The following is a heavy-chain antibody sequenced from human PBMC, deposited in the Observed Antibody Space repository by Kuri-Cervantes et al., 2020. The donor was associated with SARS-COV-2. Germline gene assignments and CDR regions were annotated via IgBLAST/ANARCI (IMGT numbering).Heavy chain of an antibody. CDR2: IRYDGSNK. J-gene: IGHJ4*02. Sequence: GESLKISCAASGFTFSSYGMHWVRQAPGKGLEWVAFIRYDGSNKYYADSVKGRFTISRDNSKNTLYLQMNSLRAEDTAVYYCAKDQHGIVVVVAAIDYWGQGALVTVSS. CDR3: AKDQHGIVVVVAAIDY. V-gene: IGHV3-30*02. CDR1: GFTFSSYG. D-gene: IGHD2-15*01.